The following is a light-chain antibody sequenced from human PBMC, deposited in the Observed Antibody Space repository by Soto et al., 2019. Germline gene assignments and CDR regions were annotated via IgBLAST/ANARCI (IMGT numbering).Light chain of an antibody. CDR1: QSVSSY. Sequence: EIVLTQSPATLSLSPGERATLSCRASQSVSSYFAWYQQKPGQAPRLLIYDASNRATGIPARFSGSGSGTDFTLTISSLEPEDFAVYYCQQRGNWPLTFGQGTTV. V-gene: IGKV3-11*01. CDR2: DAS. J-gene: IGKJ1*01. CDR3: QQRGNWPLT.